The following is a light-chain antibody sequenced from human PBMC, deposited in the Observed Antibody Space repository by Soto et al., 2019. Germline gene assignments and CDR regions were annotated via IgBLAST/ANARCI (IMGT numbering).Light chain of an antibody. V-gene: IGKV3-15*01. CDR3: QQRSNWAT. CDR2: GAS. J-gene: IGKJ3*01. CDR1: QSISTN. Sequence: EIVMTQSPATLSVSPGERATLSCRASQSISTNLAWYQQRPGQAPRLLIYGASTRATGISVRFSGSGSVTDFTLTISSLEPEDFAVYYCQQRSNWATFGPGTKVDIK.